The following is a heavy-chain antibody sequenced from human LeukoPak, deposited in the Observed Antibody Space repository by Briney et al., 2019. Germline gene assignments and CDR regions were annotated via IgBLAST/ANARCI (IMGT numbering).Heavy chain of an antibody. CDR1: GGSISSYH. D-gene: IGHD6-6*01. Sequence: SETLSLTCTVSGGSISSYHWGWIRQPPGKGLEWIGSIYYSGSTYYNPSLKSRVTISVDTSKNQFSLKLSSVTAADTAVYYCARQGPEYSSSSYYFDYWGQGTLVTVSS. J-gene: IGHJ4*02. V-gene: IGHV4-39*01. CDR3: ARQGPEYSSSSYYFDY. CDR2: IYYSGST.